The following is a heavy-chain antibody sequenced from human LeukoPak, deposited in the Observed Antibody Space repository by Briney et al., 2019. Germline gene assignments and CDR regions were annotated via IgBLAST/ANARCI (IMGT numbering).Heavy chain of an antibody. V-gene: IGHV3-30-3*01. Sequence: GGSLRLSCAASGFTFSSYAMHWVRQAPGKGLEWVAVIPYDGSNKYYANSVKGRFTISRDNSKNTLYLQMNSLRAEDTAVYYCARDRGSYGNDAFDIWGQGTMVTVSS. CDR1: GFTFSSYA. D-gene: IGHD1-26*01. J-gene: IGHJ3*02. CDR2: IPYDGSNK. CDR3: ARDRGSYGNDAFDI.